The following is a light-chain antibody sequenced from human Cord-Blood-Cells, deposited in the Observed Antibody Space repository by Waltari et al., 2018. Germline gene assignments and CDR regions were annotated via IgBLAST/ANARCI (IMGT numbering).Light chain of an antibody. CDR3: QQYKAWPT. CDR1: QSVSSN. Sequence: EIVMTQSPATLSVSPGERATLSCRSSQSVSSNSAWYQQKPGHAPMILSYGASTTATGIRSRVSGSGSGTEFTLTISSLQAEDFSYYYWQQYKAWPTFGQGTRLEIK. V-gene: IGKV3-15*01. J-gene: IGKJ5*01. CDR2: GAS.